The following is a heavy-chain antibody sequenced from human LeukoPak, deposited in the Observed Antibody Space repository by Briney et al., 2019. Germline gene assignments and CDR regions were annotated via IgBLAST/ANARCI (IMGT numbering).Heavy chain of an antibody. CDR2: IFWDDDK. CDR1: GFSLNTLGAG. D-gene: IGHD3-10*01. Sequence: SGPTLVKPTQTLTLTCTFSGFSLNTLGAGVAWIRQPPGKALEWLPLIFWDDDKRYSPSLKSRLTLTKDTSKSQVVLTMTHMDPVDTGTYYCAHTHYYGSGLDHWGQGTLVTVSS. V-gene: IGHV2-5*02. CDR3: AHTHYYGSGLDH. J-gene: IGHJ5*02.